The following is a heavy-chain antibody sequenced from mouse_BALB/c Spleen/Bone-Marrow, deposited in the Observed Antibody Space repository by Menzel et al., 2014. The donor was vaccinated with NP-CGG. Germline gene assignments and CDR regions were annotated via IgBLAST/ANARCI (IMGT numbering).Heavy chain of an antibody. CDR2: IRSKSNNYAT. V-gene: IGHV10-1*02. J-gene: IGHJ4*01. CDR3: VRQFITTANYAMDY. CDR1: GFTFNTYA. Sequence: DVQLVESGGGLVQPKGSLKLSCAASGFTFNTYAMNWVRQAPGKGLEWVARIRSKSNNYATYYADSVKDRFTISRDDSQSMLYLQMNNLKTEDTAMYYCVRQFITTANYAMDYWGQGTSVTASS. D-gene: IGHD1-2*01.